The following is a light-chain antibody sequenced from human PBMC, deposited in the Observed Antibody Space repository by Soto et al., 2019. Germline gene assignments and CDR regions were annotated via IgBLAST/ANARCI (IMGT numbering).Light chain of an antibody. V-gene: IGLV2-14*01. J-gene: IGLJ1*01. CDR1: PSDVGDYDF. Sequence: QSLLTQPASVSGSPGQSITISCTGTPSDVGDYDFVSWYQHHPAKAPKVIIFEVNKRPSGVSTRFSGSKSGNTASLTISGLQAEDEADYFCSSYTTAGTMYVFGSGTKVTVL. CDR3: SSYTTAGTMYV. CDR2: EVN.